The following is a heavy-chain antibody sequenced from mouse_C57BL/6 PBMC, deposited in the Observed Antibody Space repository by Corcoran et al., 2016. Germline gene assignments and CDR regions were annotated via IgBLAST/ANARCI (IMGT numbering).Heavy chain of an antibody. J-gene: IGHJ1*03. Sequence: QVQLQQSGPELVKPGASVKISCKASGYTFTDYYINWVKQRPGQGLEWIGWIFPGSGSTYYNEKFKGKATLTVDKSSSTAYMLLSSLTSADSAVDFCARKAVSSYRYFDVWGTGTTVTVSS. CDR3: ARKAVSSYRYFDV. D-gene: IGHD3-3*01. CDR1: GYTFTDYY. CDR2: IFPGSGST. V-gene: IGHV1-75*01.